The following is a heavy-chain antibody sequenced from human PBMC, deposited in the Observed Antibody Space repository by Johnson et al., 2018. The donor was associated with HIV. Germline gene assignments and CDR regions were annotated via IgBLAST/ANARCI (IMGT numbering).Heavy chain of an antibody. CDR1: GFTFSNYW. CDR2: IQQDGSEK. CDR3: ARDDTGYSSSFDAFDV. V-gene: IGHV3-7*05. D-gene: IGHD6-13*01. J-gene: IGHJ3*01. Sequence: VQLVESGGGLVQPGGSLRLSCAASGFTFSNYWMTWVRQAPGKGLEWVANIQQDGSEKYYVDSMKGRFTISRDNAKNSLYLQMNSLRAEDTAVYYCARDDTGYSSSFDAFDVWGQGTMVTVSS.